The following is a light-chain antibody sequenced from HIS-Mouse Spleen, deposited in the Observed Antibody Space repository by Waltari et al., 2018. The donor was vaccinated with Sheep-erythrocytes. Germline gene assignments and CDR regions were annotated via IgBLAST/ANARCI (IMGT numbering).Light chain of an antibody. CDR2: KIT. CDR3: MQATQFPYT. V-gene: IGKV2-24*01. CDR1: QSLVNSDGNTY. Sequence: DIVMTQTPLSSPVTLGQPASISCRSSQSLVNSDGNTYLSWLQQRPGEPPRLLIYKITTRFSGVPDRFSGSGAGTDFTLKISRVEAEDVGVYCCMQATQFPYTFGQGTKLEIK. J-gene: IGKJ2*01.